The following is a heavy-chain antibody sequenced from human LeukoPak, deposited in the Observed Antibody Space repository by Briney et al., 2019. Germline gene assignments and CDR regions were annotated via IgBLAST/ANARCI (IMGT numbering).Heavy chain of an antibody. D-gene: IGHD3-3*01. CDR3: ARHFGPHYFDY. V-gene: IGHV4-4*09. J-gene: IGHJ4*02. CDR1: GGSISSYY. CDR2: IYTSGNT. Sequence: SGTLSLTCTVSGGSISSYYWSWIRQPPGRGLEWIGYIYTSGNTNYNPSLRSRVTLSVDTSKNQFSLKLSSVTAADTAVYYCARHFGPHYFDYWGQGTLVTVSS.